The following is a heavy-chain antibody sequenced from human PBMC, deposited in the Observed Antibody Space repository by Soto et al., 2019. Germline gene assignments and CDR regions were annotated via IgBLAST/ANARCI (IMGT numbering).Heavy chain of an antibody. CDR3: ARGEQTGYLKTLTYIEMDV. Sequence: QVQLVQSGAEVKRPGSSVKVSCKASGGTLTTYAISWVRQAPGQGLAWMGGIIPIFGTPDYAESHQGRLTITADESTNTAYMELSSLTFEDTAVYYCARGEQTGYLKTLTYIEMDVWGQGTTVTVSS. D-gene: IGHD1-26*01. CDR2: IIPIFGTP. CDR1: GGTLTTYA. J-gene: IGHJ6*02. V-gene: IGHV1-69*01.